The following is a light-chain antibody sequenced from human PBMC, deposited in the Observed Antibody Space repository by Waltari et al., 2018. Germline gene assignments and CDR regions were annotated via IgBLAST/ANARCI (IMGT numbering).Light chain of an antibody. CDR2: AAS. CDR1: QGISNY. Sequence: DIQMTQSPSSLSASVGDRVTIPCRASQGISNYLAWYQQKPGKVPKLLIYAASTLQSGVPSRFSGSGSGTDFTLTISSLQPEDVATYYCQKYNSAPPFFTFGPGTKVDIK. V-gene: IGKV1-27*01. CDR3: QKYNSAPPFFT. J-gene: IGKJ3*01.